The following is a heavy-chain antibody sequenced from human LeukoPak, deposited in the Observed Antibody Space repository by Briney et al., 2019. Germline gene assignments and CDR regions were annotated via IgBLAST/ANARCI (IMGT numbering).Heavy chain of an antibody. CDR3: ARAPRWDGGYDYRPYAFDI. Sequence: PGESLRLSCAAAGFTFSSYWMSWVRQAPGKGLEWVANIKQDGNEKYYVDSVKGRFTISIDNDKNSLYLHMNSLRAEDTAVYYCARAPRWDGGYDYRPYAFDIWGEGTMVTVSS. CDR1: GFTFSSYW. D-gene: IGHD3-22*01. J-gene: IGHJ3*02. CDR2: IKQDGNEK. V-gene: IGHV3-7*01.